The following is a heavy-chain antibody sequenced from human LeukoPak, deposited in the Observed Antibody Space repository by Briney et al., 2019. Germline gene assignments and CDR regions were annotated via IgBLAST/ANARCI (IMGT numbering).Heavy chain of an antibody. Sequence: SETLSLTCTVSGGSISSYSWSWIRQPPGKGLEWIAYIYDSGSTNYNPSLKSRVTISLDTSKNQFSLKLSSVTAAATAAYYCARANRYAGGDRHFDYWGQGTLVTVSS. D-gene: IGHD1-14*01. J-gene: IGHJ4*02. V-gene: IGHV4-59*01. CDR2: IYDSGST. CDR3: ARANRYAGGDRHFDY. CDR1: GGSISSYS.